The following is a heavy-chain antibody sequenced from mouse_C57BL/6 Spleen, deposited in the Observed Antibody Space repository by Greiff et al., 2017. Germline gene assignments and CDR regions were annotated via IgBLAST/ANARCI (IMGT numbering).Heavy chain of an antibody. CDR2: IDPSDSYT. V-gene: IGHV1-50*01. CDR1: GYTFTSYW. D-gene: IGHD1-1*01. CDR3: ARSGYYGSPYYFDY. Sequence: QVQLQQPGAELVKPGASVKLSCKASGYTFTSYWMQWVKQRPGQGLEWIGEIDPSDSYTNYNQKFKGKATLTVDTSSSTAYRQLSSLTSEDSAVYYCARSGYYGSPYYFDYWGQGTTLTVSS. J-gene: IGHJ2*01.